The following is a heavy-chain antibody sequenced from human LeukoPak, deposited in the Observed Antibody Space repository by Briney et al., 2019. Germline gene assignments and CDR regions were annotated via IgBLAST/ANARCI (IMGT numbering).Heavy chain of an antibody. CDR1: GFTFSSYA. CDR2: IVGSGGST. J-gene: IGHJ4*02. CDR3: AKTTAGYSSGRYPGWPVDY. D-gene: IGHD6-19*01. V-gene: IGHV3-23*01. Sequence: GGSLRLSCAASGFTFSSYAMYWVRQAPGKGLEWVSGIVGSGGSTYYADSVKGRFTISRDDSKNTVYVQMNSLRAEDTAVYYCAKTTAGYSSGRYPGWPVDYWGQGTLVTVSP.